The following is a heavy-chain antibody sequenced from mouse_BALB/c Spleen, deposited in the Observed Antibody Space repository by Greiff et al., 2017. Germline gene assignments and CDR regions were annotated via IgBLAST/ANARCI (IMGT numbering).Heavy chain of an antibody. CDR1: GYTFTSYV. J-gene: IGHJ4*01. V-gene: IGHV1-14*01. CDR3: ARGFDYDGYYGYAMDY. D-gene: IGHD2-3*01. Sequence: EVKLMESGPELVKPGASVKMSCKASGYTFTSYVMHWVKQKPGQGLEWIGYINPYNDGTKYNEKFKGKATLTSDKSSSTAYMELSSLTSEDSAVYYCARGFDYDGYYGYAMDYWGQGTSVTVSS. CDR2: INPYNDGT.